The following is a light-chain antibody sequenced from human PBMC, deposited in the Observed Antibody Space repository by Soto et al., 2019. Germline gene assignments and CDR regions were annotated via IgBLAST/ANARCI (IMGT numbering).Light chain of an antibody. Sequence: EIVMTQSPATLSVSPGERATLSCRASQRVSTNLAWYQQKPGQAPRLIIYGASTRATGIPGRFSGSGAETEFTLTLSNLQSEDFAVYYCQQYSDWPPTYTFGQGTKLEIK. CDR3: QQYSDWPPTYT. CDR1: QRVSTN. CDR2: GAS. V-gene: IGKV3-15*01. J-gene: IGKJ2*01.